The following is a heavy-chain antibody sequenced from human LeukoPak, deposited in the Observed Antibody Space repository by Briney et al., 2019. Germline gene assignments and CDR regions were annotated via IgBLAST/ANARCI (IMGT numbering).Heavy chain of an antibody. D-gene: IGHD6-19*01. V-gene: IGHV4-34*01. J-gene: IGHJ4*02. CDR3: ARGQYSSGWYDY. CDR1: GGSFSDYY. CDR2: INHSGIT. Sequence: PSETLSLTCVVYGGSFSDYYWSWIRQPPGKGLEWIGEINHSGITYYNPSLKSRATISVDTSKTQFSLELRSVTAADTAVYYCARGQYSSGWYDYWGQGTLVTVSS.